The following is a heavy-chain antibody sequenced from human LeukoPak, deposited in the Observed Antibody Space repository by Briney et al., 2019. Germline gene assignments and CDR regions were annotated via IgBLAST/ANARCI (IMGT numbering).Heavy chain of an antibody. D-gene: IGHD6-19*01. CDR2: IDSGSTST. CDR1: GFIFTDYY. V-gene: IGHV3-11*06. Sequence: GGSLRLSWAASGFIFTDYYMSWVRQAPGEGLEWVSFIDSGSTSTKYADSVKGRFSISRDNAKNTLYLHMNSLRAEDTAVYYCARGRLSSGWYDDWGQGTLVTVSS. CDR3: ARGRLSSGWYDD. J-gene: IGHJ4*02.